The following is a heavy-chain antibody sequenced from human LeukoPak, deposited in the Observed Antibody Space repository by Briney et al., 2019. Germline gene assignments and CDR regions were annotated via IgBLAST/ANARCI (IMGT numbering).Heavy chain of an antibody. Sequence: GGSLRLSCAASGFTFSTYGMHWVRQAPGKGLEWVAFIRYDGSTTYYADSVKGRFTISRDNSKNTLYLQMNSLRAEDTAMYYCAKVVRYYYGSSGSALENWGQGTLVTVSS. CDR3: AKVVRYYYGSSGSALEN. J-gene: IGHJ4*02. CDR2: IRYDGSTT. D-gene: IGHD3-22*01. V-gene: IGHV3-30*02. CDR1: GFTFSTYG.